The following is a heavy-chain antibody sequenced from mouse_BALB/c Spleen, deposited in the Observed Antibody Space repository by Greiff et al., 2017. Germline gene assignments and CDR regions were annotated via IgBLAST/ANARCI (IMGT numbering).Heavy chain of an antibody. D-gene: IGHD2-4*01. CDR3: TRVYYDYEGYAMDY. CDR2: IYPSDSYT. J-gene: IGHJ4*01. Sequence: VQLQQPGAELVRPGASVKLSCKASGYTFTSYWINWVKQRPGQGLEWIGNIYPSDSYTNYNQKFKDKATLTVDKSSSTAYMQLSSPTSEDSAVYYCTRVYYDYEGYAMDYWGQGTSVTVSS. CDR1: GYTFTSYW. V-gene: IGHV1-69*02.